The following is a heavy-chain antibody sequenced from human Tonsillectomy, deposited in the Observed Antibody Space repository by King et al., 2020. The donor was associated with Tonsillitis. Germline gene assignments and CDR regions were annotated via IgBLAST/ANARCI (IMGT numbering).Heavy chain of an antibody. CDR1: GFTFSSYG. CDR3: AKGEYAIEGTYYYYYGMDV. V-gene: IGHV3-30*18. Sequence: VQLVESGGGVVQPGRSLRLSCAASGFTFSSYGMHWVRQAPGKGLECVAVISYDGSNKYYADSVKGRFTISRDNSKNTLYLQMNSLRAEDTAVYYCAKGEYAIEGTYYYYYGMDVWGQGTTVTVSS. D-gene: IGHD2-8*01. J-gene: IGHJ6*02. CDR2: ISYDGSNK.